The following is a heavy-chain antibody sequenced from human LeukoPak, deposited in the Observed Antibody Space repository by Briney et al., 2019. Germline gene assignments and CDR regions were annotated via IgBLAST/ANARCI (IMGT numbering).Heavy chain of an antibody. V-gene: IGHV3-30*18. CDR3: AKDLSVGEYYFDY. CDR2: ISYDGSNK. CDR1: GFTFSSYG. J-gene: IGHJ4*02. D-gene: IGHD3-16*01. Sequence: GGSLRLSCAASGFTFSSYGMHWVRQAPGKGLEWVAVISYDGSNKYYADSVKGRFTISRDNSKNTLYLQMNSLRAEDTAVYYCAKDLSVGEYYFDYWGQGTLVTVSS.